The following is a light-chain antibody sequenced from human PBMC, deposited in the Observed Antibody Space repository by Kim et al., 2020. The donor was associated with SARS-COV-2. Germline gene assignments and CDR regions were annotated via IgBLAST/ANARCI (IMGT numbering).Light chain of an antibody. CDR1: QGINNW. J-gene: IGKJ2*01. CDR3: QHCHPSSPST. Sequence: ASVGDRVTITCRASQGINNWLAWYQQKPGQAPKLLIYRASSLESGVPSRFSGSQSGTEFTLTISSLQPDDFATYYCQHCHPSSPSTFGQGTKLEIK. V-gene: IGKV1-5*03. CDR2: RAS.